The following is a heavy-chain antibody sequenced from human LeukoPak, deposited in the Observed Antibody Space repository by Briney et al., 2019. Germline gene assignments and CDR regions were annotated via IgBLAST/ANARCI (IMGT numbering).Heavy chain of an antibody. Sequence: ASVKVSCKASGYSFTGHYMHWVRQAPGQGLEWMGWINPKSGGTNYAQKFQGRVTMTRDTSIRTAYMELSRLRSDDTAMYYCARYYIEGRCFDYWGQGTLVTVSS. CDR3: ARYYIEGRCFDY. CDR2: INPKSGGT. J-gene: IGHJ4*02. CDR1: GYSFTGHY. V-gene: IGHV1-2*02. D-gene: IGHD3-10*01.